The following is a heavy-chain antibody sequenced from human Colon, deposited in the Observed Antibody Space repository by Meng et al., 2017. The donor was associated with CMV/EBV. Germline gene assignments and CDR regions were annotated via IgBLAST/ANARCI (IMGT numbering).Heavy chain of an antibody. Sequence: LKISCAGSEFSFNDYEMNWVRQAPGGGLEWISYISGSGSLIYYADSVRGRFTISRDNAKKSLYLQMNSLRAEDTAVYYCARRNSSSWYRNYYHAMDVWGQGTTVTVSS. CDR2: ISGSGSLI. CDR3: ARRNSSSWYRNYYHAMDV. J-gene: IGHJ6*02. D-gene: IGHD6-13*01. CDR1: EFSFNDYE. V-gene: IGHV3-48*03.